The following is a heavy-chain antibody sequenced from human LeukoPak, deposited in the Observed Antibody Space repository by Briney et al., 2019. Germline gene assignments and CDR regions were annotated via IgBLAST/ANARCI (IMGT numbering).Heavy chain of an antibody. CDR2: ISGSGGST. CDR3: AKDLRVSVLLWFGQRPDNWFDP. D-gene: IGHD3-10*01. J-gene: IGHJ5*02. Sequence: GGSLGLSCAASGFTFISYAMSWVRQAPGKGLEWVSAISGSGGSTYYADSVKGRFTISRDNSKNTLYLQMNSLRAEDTAVYYCAKDLRVSVLLWFGQRPDNWFDPWGQGTLVTVSS. V-gene: IGHV3-23*01. CDR1: GFTFISYA.